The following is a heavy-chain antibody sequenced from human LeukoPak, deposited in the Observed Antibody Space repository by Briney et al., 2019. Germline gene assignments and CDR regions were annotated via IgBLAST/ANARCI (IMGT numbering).Heavy chain of an antibody. CDR1: GYRLSNYW. V-gene: IGHV5-51*01. J-gene: IGHJ4*02. Sequence: GESLKISCKVSGYRLSNYWIGWVRQMPGKVLEWMGSIYLGDSDTRYSPSSQGQVTISADKSISTAYLQWSSLKASDSPMYYCAKSYCGGDCNFDFWGQGTLVTVSS. D-gene: IGHD2-21*02. CDR2: IYLGDSDT. CDR3: AKSYCGGDCNFDF.